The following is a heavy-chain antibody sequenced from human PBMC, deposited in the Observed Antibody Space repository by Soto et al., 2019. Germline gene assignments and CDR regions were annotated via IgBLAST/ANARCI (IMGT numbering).Heavy chain of an antibody. CDR1: GFTFSSSA. V-gene: IGHV3-23*01. D-gene: IGHD2-2*01. CDR2: ITASGDYT. Sequence: EVQLLESGGGLVQPGGSLRLSCAASGFTFSSSAMFWVRQAPGKGLEWVSAITASGDYTSYKDSVKGRFTISRDNSKNTLFLQMNSLSAEDTALYYCATGRYCSSADCRAAEWGQGTLITVAS. CDR3: ATGRYCSSADCRAAE. J-gene: IGHJ4*02.